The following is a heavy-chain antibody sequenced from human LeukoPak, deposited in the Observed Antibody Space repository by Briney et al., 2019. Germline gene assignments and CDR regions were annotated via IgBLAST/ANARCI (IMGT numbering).Heavy chain of an antibody. CDR2: ISTYNGST. Sequence: ASVKVSCKASGYTLISYGISWVRQAPGQGLEWMGWISTYNGSTKYAQKVQGRVTMTTDTSTNTAYMELRSLRSDDTAVYYCARDSFKESSFFDYWGQGTLVTVSS. CDR3: ARDSFKESSFFDY. V-gene: IGHV1-18*01. J-gene: IGHJ4*02. D-gene: IGHD2-2*01. CDR1: GYTLISYG.